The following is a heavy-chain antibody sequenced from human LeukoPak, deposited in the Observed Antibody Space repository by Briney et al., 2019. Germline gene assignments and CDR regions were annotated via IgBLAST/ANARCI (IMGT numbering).Heavy chain of an antibody. CDR3: GRDSRWAQPDY. Sequence: GGSLRLSCAASGFTFSDYYMSWIRQAPGKGLEWVSYISSSGSTIYYADSVKGRFTISRDNSKNTVYLQINSLTAEDTAVYYCGRDSRWAQPDYWGQGTLVTVSS. CDR2: ISSSGSTI. V-gene: IGHV3-11*01. D-gene: IGHD5-24*01. J-gene: IGHJ4*02. CDR1: GFTFSDYY.